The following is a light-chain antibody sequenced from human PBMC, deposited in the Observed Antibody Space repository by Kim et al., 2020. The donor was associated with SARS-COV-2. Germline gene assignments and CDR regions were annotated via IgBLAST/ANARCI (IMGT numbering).Light chain of an antibody. CDR2: GAS. Sequence: SPGERVTLSCRASQTVSSNLAWYQQRPGQAPSLLIYGASTRATGIPARFSGSGSGTEFTLDISSLQSEDFAVYYGQQYDNWPPVTFGGGTKVDIK. CDR1: QTVSSN. J-gene: IGKJ4*01. V-gene: IGKV3-15*01. CDR3: QQYDNWPPVT.